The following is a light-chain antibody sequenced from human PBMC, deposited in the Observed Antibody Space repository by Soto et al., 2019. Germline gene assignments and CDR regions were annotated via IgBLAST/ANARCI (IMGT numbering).Light chain of an antibody. CDR2: EDN. V-gene: IGLV6-57*04. Sequence: NFMLTQPHSVSEFPGKTVTISCTRSSGSIASNYVQWYQQRPGSAPTTVIYEDNQRPSGVPDRFSGSIDSSSNSASLTISGPKTEDEADYYCQSYDSSNQVFGGGTQLTVL. CDR3: QSYDSSNQV. J-gene: IGLJ2*01. CDR1: SGSIASNY.